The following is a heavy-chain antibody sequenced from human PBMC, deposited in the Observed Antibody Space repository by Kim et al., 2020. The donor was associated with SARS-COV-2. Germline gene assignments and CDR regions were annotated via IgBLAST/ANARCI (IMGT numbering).Heavy chain of an antibody. J-gene: IGHJ1*01. CDR3: ARKYSGYDSYFQH. CDR1: GGSFSGYY. V-gene: IGHV4-34*01. CDR2: INHSGST. Sequence: SETLSLTCAVYGGSFSGYYWSWIRQPPGKGLEWIGEINHSGSTNYNPSLKSRVTISVDTSKNQFSLKLSSVTAADTAVYYCARKYSGYDSYFQHWGQGTL. D-gene: IGHD5-12*01.